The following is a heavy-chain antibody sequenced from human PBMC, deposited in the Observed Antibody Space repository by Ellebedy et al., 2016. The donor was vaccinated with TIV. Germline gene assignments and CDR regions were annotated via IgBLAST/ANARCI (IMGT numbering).Heavy chain of an antibody. V-gene: IGHV1-18*01. J-gene: IGHJ6*03. CDR1: GYTFTSYG. CDR3: ARTPETDPGYSSSIGNYYYYMDV. D-gene: IGHD6-13*01. Sequence: ASVKVSCXASGYTFTSYGISWVRQAPGQGLEWMGWISAYNGNTNYAQKLQGRVTMTTDTSTSTAYMELRSLRSEDTAVYYCARTPETDPGYSSSIGNYYYYMDVWGKGTTVTVSS. CDR2: ISAYNGNT.